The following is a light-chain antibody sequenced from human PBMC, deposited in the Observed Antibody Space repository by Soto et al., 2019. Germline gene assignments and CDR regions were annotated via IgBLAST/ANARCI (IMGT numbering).Light chain of an antibody. V-gene: IGKV3-15*01. CDR1: QSVSSN. J-gene: IGKJ2*01. CDR3: QQYSNWPT. Sequence: EIVMTQSPATLSVSPGERATLSCRASQSVSSNLAWYQQKPGQAPRLLIYGASTRATGIPARFSGSGSGTEFTLTISSPQSEDVAFYYCQQYSNWPTFGQGTKLEIK. CDR2: GAS.